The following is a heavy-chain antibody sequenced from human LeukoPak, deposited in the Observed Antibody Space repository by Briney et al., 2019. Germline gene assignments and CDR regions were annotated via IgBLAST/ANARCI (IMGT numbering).Heavy chain of an antibody. CDR1: GFTFSSYG. CDR2: IWYDGSNK. D-gene: IGHD5-12*01. CDR3: ARDLGYSGYGYPFQH. J-gene: IGHJ1*01. V-gene: IGHV3-30*19. Sequence: PGGSLRLSCAASGFTFSSYGMHWVRQAPGKGLEWVAVIWYDGSNKYYADSVKGRFTISRDNSKNTLYLQMNSLRAEDTAVYYCARDLGYSGYGYPFQHWGQGTLVTVSS.